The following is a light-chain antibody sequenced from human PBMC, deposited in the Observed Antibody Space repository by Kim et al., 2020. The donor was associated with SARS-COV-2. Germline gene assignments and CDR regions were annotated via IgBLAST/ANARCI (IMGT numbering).Light chain of an antibody. CDR2: GAS. CDR3: QQYNNWPLT. V-gene: IGKV3-15*01. Sequence: EIVMTQSPATLSVSPGETATLSCRASQSISINLAWFQQKPGQAPRLLISGASTRATGIPARFSGSGSGTEFTLTISSLQSEDFAVYYCQQYNNWPLTFGGGTKVDIK. J-gene: IGKJ4*01. CDR1: QSISIN.